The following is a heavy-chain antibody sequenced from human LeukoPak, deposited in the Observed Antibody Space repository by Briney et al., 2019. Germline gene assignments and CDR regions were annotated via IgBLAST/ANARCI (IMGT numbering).Heavy chain of an antibody. CDR2: IYPGDSDT. D-gene: IGHD1-1*01. Sequence: GESLKISCKGSGYFTSTYWIAWVRQMPGEGLEWMGIIYPGDSDTRYSPSFQGQVNITADRSIATAYLQWSSLKASDTAMYYCARRSTTEGGGAFDIWGQGTMVTVSS. CDR1: GYFTSTYW. J-gene: IGHJ3*02. CDR3: ARRSTTEGGGAFDI. V-gene: IGHV5-51*01.